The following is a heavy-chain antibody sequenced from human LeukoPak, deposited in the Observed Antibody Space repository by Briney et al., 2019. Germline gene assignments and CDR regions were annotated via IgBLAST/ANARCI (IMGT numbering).Heavy chain of an antibody. Sequence: PGGSLGLSCAATGFTFSNYPMHWVRQAPGKGLEWLSYIDSSGDVIYYADSVKGRFTISRDNAKNSLYLQMNSLRAEDTAVYYCAKGTHSSSWHWYDPWGQGTLVTVSS. CDR2: IDSSGDVI. CDR1: GFTFSNYP. D-gene: IGHD6-13*01. J-gene: IGHJ5*02. V-gene: IGHV3-48*03. CDR3: AKGTHSSSWHWYDP.